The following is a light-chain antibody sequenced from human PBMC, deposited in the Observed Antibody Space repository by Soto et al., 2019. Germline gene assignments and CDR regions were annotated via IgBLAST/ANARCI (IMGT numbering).Light chain of an antibody. CDR1: QGISNY. CDR2: AAS. V-gene: IGKV1-27*01. Sequence: DIQMTQSPSSLSASVGDRVTITCRASQGISNYLAWYQQKPGKVPKLLIYAASTLQSGVPSRFRGSGSGTDFTQATSSLQPEDVATYYCQKYNSAPYTFGQGTKRQIK. J-gene: IGKJ2*01. CDR3: QKYNSAPYT.